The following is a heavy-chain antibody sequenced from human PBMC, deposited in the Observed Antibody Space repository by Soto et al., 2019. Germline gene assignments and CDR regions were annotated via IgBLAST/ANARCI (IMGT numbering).Heavy chain of an antibody. J-gene: IGHJ4*02. CDR1: VGSFSGYY. Sequence: PSETLSLTCAVYVGSFSGYYWSLIRQPPGKGLECIWEINHSGSTNYNPSLKSRVTISVDTSKNQFSLKLSSVTAADTAVYYCARVRRNYYDSSGYYRYWGQGTMVTLSS. D-gene: IGHD3-22*01. CDR3: ARVRRNYYDSSGYYRY. V-gene: IGHV4-34*01. CDR2: INHSGST.